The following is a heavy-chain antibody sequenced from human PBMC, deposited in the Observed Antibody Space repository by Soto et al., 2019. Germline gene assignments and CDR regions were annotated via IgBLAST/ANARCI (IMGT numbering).Heavy chain of an antibody. Sequence: SETLSLTCTVSGGSISSSSYYWGWIRQPPGKGLEWIGSIYYSGSTYYNPSLKSRVTISVDTSKNQFSLKLSSVTAADTAVYYCARQGRGTMVRGGLIGFDYWGQGTLVTVSS. CDR1: GGSISSSSYY. CDR3: ARQGRGTMVRGGLIGFDY. D-gene: IGHD3-10*01. V-gene: IGHV4-39*01. J-gene: IGHJ4*02. CDR2: IYYSGST.